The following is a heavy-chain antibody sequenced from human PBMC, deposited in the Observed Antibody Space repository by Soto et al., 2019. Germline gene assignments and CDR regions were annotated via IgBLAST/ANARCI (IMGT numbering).Heavy chain of an antibody. V-gene: IGHV4-38-2*01. CDR3: ARNGPPTIFGVVITPRYGMDV. CDR1: GYSISSGYY. Sequence: SETLSLTCAVSGYSISSGYYWGWIRQPPGKGLEWIGSIYHSGSTYYNPSLKSRVTISVDTSKNQFSLKLSSVTAADAAVYYCARNGPPTIFGVVITPRYGMDVWGQGTTVTVSS. D-gene: IGHD3-3*01. J-gene: IGHJ6*02. CDR2: IYHSGST.